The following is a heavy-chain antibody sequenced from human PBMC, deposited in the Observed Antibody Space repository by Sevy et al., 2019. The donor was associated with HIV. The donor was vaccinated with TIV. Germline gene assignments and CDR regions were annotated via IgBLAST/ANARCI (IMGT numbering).Heavy chain of an antibody. CDR1: GFTFRSYA. J-gene: IGHJ3*02. CDR3: AKVDVVGTTEDAFDI. D-gene: IGHD1-26*01. V-gene: IGHV3-23*01. CDR2: ISGSGGST. Sequence: GGSLRLSCAASGFTFRSYAMSWVRQAPGKGLEWVSAISGSGGSTSYADSVKGLFTISRDNSKNTLYLQMNSLRAEDTAVYYCAKVDVVGTTEDAFDIWGQGTMVTVSS.